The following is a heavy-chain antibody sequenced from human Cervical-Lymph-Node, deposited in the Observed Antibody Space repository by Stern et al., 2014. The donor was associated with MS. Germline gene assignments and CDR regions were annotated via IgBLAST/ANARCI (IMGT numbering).Heavy chain of an antibody. Sequence: VQLVQSGGGLVKPGGSLRLSCAASGFTFSNAWMSWVRQAPGRGLEWVGHMKSKTDGGATDYAAPVKVRFTISRDDSKNTLYLQMNSLKTEDTAVYYCSTGIDYWGQGTLVTVSS. CDR1: GFTFSNAW. CDR2: MKSKTDGGAT. J-gene: IGHJ4*02. V-gene: IGHV3-15*01. CDR3: STGIDY.